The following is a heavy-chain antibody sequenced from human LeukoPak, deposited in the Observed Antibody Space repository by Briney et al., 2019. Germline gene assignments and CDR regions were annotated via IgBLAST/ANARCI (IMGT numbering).Heavy chain of an antibody. J-gene: IGHJ4*02. V-gene: IGHV3-43*02. CDR1: GFTFNAYA. Sequence: GRSLRLSCAASGFTFNAYAIHWVRQAPGKGLEWVSLVKGDGVTTDYANSVKGRFTVSRDNSKNSLYLQMSNLRTEDTALYYCANTGYSSRRYFDYWGQGTLVTVSS. CDR3: ANTGYSSRRYFDY. CDR2: VKGDGVTT. D-gene: IGHD6-13*01.